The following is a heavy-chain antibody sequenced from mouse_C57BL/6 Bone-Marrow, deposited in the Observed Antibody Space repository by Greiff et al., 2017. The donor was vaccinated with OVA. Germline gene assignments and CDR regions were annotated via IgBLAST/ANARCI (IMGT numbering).Heavy chain of an antibody. D-gene: IGHD1-1*01. CDR3: AREMGYYYGSSHSGRFDV. J-gene: IGHJ1*03. CDR1: GFNIKDYY. Sequence: EVKVVESGAELVKPGASVKLSCTASGFNIKDYYMHWVKQRTEQGLEWIGRIDPEDGETKYAPKFQGKATITADTSSNTAYLQLSSLTSEDTAVYYCAREMGYYYGSSHSGRFDVWGTGTTVTVSS. CDR2: IDPEDGET. V-gene: IGHV14-2*01.